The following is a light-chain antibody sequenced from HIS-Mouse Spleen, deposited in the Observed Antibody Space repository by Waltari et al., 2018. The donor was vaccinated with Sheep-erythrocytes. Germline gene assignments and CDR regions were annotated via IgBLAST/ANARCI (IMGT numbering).Light chain of an antibody. V-gene: IGLV3-1*01. J-gene: IGLJ2*01. CDR2: QDS. CDR3: QAWDSSTVV. CDR1: KLGDKY. Sequence: SYELTQPPSVSVSPGQTASITCSGDKLGDKYACWYHQKPGQSPVLVIYQDSKRPSGIPEGFAGSNSGNPATLTISGTQAMDEADYYCQAWDSSTVVFGGGTKLTVL.